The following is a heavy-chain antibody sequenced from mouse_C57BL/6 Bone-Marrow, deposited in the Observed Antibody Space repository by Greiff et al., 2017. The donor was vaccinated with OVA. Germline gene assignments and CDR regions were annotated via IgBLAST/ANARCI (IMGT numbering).Heavy chain of an antibody. V-gene: IGHV1-39*01. CDR2: INPNYGTT. CDR1: GYSFTDSN. D-gene: IGHD1-1*01. Sequence: VQLQQSGPELVKPGASVKISCKASGYSFTDSNMNWVKQSNGKSLEWIGVINPNYGTTSYNQKFKGKATLTVDQSSSTAYMQLNSLTSDDSAVYYCAFYYGSSYRDFDVWGTGTTVTVSS. CDR3: AFYYGSSYRDFDV. J-gene: IGHJ1*03.